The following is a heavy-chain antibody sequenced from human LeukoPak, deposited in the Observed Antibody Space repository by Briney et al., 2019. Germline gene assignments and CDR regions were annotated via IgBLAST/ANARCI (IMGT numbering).Heavy chain of an antibody. J-gene: IGHJ4*02. CDR2: IHYSGSA. CDR3: ARGFALYSYGYTPPHPFDY. CDR1: GGSISSGDYY. D-gene: IGHD5-18*01. Sequence: SQTLSLTCTVSGGSISSGDYYWSWIRQHPGKGLEWTGYIHYSGSAYYNPSLKSRVTISVDTSKNQFSLKLSSVTAADTAVYYCARGFALYSYGYTPPHPFDYWGQGTLVTVSS. V-gene: IGHV4-30-4*01.